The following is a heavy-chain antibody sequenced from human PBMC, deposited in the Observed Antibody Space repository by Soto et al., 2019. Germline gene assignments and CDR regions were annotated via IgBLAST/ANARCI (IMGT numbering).Heavy chain of an antibody. Sequence: PSVNVSCKASGGTFSSYAISWVRQAPGQGLEWMGGIIPIFGTANYAQKFQGRVTITADESTSTAYMELSSLRSEDTAVYYCARVVSSLMIVVTNYGMDVWGQGTTVIVSS. J-gene: IGHJ6*02. D-gene: IGHD3-22*01. CDR3: ARVVSSLMIVVTNYGMDV. CDR1: GGTFSSYA. V-gene: IGHV1-69*13. CDR2: IIPIFGTA.